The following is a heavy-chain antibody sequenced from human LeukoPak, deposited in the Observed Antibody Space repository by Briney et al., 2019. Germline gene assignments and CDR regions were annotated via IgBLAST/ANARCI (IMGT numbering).Heavy chain of an antibody. D-gene: IGHD3-22*01. J-gene: IGHJ4*02. CDR3: AKGGYKFDSSGHNYFDY. CDR2: IRYDGSKK. CDR1: GFTFNNYG. Sequence: GRSLRLSCAATGFTFNNYGMHSVRQAPRKRLDWVAFIRYDGSKKYYADSVKGRFTISRDNSKNTLFLQMNSLRSEDTAVYYCAKGGYKFDSSGHNYFDYWGQGTPVTFSS. V-gene: IGHV3-30*02.